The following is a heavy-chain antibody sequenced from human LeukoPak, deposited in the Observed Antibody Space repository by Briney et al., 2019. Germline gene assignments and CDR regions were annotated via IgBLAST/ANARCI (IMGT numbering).Heavy chain of an antibody. CDR2: INTNTGNP. Sequence: GASVKVSCKASGYTFTSYAMKWVRQAPGQGLEWMGWINTNTGNPTYAQGFTGRFVFSLDTSVSTAYLQISSLKAEDTAVYYCALITFGGAATDDAFDIWGQGTMVTVSS. J-gene: IGHJ3*02. V-gene: IGHV7-4-1*02. D-gene: IGHD3-16*01. CDR1: GYTFTSYA. CDR3: ALITFGGAATDDAFDI.